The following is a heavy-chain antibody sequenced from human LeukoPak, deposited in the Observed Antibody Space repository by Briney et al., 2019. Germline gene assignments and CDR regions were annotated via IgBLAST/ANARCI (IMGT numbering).Heavy chain of an antibody. J-gene: IGHJ4*02. CDR3: ARDTSGGGY. CDR1: GFTFSSYS. D-gene: IGHD3-16*01. Sequence: PGGSLRLSCAASGFTFSSYSMNWVRQAPGKGLEWVSYISSSSSYIYYAGSVKGRFTISRDNAKNSLYLQMNSLRAEDTAVYYCARDTSGGGYWGQGTLVTVSS. V-gene: IGHV3-21*01. CDR2: ISSSSSYI.